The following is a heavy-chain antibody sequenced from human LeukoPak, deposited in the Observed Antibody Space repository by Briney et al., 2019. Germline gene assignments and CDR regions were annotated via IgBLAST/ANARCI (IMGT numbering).Heavy chain of an antibody. D-gene: IGHD6-13*01. CDR3: ANEARGIAAAGVL. V-gene: IGHV3-23*01. J-gene: IGHJ4*02. Sequence: GGSXXLSCAASGFTFSSYAXSWVRQAPGKXLEXVSAISGSGGSTYYADSVKGRFTISRDNSKNTLYLQMNSLRAEDTAVYYCANEARGIAAAGVLWGQGTLVTVSS. CDR1: GFTFSSYA. CDR2: ISGSGGST.